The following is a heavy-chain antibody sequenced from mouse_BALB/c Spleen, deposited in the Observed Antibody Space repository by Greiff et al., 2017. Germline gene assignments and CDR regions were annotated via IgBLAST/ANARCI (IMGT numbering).Heavy chain of an antibody. D-gene: IGHD2-2*01. CDR3: ARDPIYYGYGFAY. J-gene: IGHJ3*01. V-gene: IGHV3-2*02. CDR1: GYSITSDYA. Sequence: EVKLVESGPGLVKPSQSLSLTGTVTGYSITSDYAWNWIRQFPGNKLEWMGYISYSGSTSYNPSLKSRISITRDTSKNQFFLQLNSVTTEDTATYYCARDPIYYGYGFAYWGQGTLVTVSA. CDR2: ISYSGST.